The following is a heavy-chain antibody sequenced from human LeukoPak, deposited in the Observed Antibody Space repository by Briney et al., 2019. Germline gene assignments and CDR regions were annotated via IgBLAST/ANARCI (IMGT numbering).Heavy chain of an antibody. J-gene: IGHJ4*02. CDR2: ISYDGSNK. Sequence: GGSLRLSCAASGFTFSSYAMHWVRQAPGKGLEWVAVISYDGSNKYYADSVKGRFTISRDNSKNTLYLQMNSLRADDTAVYYCACSRLTFSSSWLWWGQGALVTVSS. CDR3: ACSRLTFSSSWLW. D-gene: IGHD6-13*01. V-gene: IGHV3-30*04. CDR1: GFTFSSYA.